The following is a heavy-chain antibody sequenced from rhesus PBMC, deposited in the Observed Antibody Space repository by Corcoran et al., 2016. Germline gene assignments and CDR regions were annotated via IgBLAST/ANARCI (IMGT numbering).Heavy chain of an antibody. J-gene: IGHJ4*01. V-gene: IGHV4S10*01. Sequence: QVQLQESGPGLVKPSETLSLTCAVSGGSISDSYRWSWIRQPPGKGLEWIGYIYVNTTSTNYNPSLKSRVTISKDTSKNQFSLKLSSVTAADTAVYYCARDGYSWNNAFEDWGQGVLVTVSS. CDR3: ARDGYSWNNAFED. D-gene: IGHD1-20*01. CDR1: GGSISDSYR. CDR2: IYVNTTST.